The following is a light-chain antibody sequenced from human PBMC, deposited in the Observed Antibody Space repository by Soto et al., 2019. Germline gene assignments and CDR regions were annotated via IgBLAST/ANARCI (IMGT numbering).Light chain of an antibody. Sequence: QSVLTQPPSASGSLGQSVTISCSGTSSDVGGYDSVSWYQHHPGKVPKLIIFDVDKWPSGVPDRFSGFKSGNTASLTVSGLRAEDEADYYCCSYAGDKTYVFGSGTKVTVL. J-gene: IGLJ1*01. V-gene: IGLV2-8*01. CDR3: CSYAGDKTYV. CDR2: DVD. CDR1: SSDVGGYDS.